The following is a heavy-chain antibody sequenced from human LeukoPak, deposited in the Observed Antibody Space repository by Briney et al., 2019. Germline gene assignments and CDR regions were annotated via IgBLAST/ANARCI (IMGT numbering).Heavy chain of an antibody. V-gene: IGHV1-18*01. J-gene: IGHJ6*03. CDR1: GYTFTSYG. D-gene: IGHD2-2*01. CDR2: ISAYNGNT. Sequence: ASVKVSCKASGYTFTSYGISWVRQAPGQGLEWMGWISAYNGNTNYAQKFQGRVTITTDESTSTAYMELSSLRSEDTAVYYCAREAAGCSSTSCGGYYYYYMDVWGKGTTVTVSS. CDR3: AREAAGCSSTSCGGYYYYYMDV.